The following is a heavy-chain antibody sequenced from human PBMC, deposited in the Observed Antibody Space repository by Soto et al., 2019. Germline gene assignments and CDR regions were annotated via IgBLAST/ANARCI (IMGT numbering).Heavy chain of an antibody. CDR2: MNPNSGNT. Sequence: QVQLVQSGAEVKEPGASVKVSCKASGYTFTSDDINWVRQATGQGLEWMGWMNPNSGNTGYAQKLQGRLTMTRDTSISTAYMELSRLRSEDTAVYYCASGRHGVNLVYWGQGTLVTVSS. CDR1: GYTFTSDD. V-gene: IGHV1-8*01. CDR3: ASGRHGVNLVY. D-gene: IGHD2-21*01. J-gene: IGHJ4*02.